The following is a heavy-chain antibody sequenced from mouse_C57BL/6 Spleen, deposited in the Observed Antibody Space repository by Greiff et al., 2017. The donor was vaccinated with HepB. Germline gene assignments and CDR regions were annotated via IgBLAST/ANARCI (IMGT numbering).Heavy chain of an antibody. Sequence: EVKVVESGGDLVKPGGSLKLSCAASGFTFSSYGMSWVRQTPDKRLEWVATISSGGSYTYYPDSVKGRFTISRDNAKNTLYLQMSSLKSEDTAMYYCARQALLLSLDYWGQGTTLTVSS. D-gene: IGHD1-1*01. CDR3: ARQALLLSLDY. V-gene: IGHV5-6*01. CDR1: GFTFSSYG. CDR2: ISSGGSYT. J-gene: IGHJ2*01.